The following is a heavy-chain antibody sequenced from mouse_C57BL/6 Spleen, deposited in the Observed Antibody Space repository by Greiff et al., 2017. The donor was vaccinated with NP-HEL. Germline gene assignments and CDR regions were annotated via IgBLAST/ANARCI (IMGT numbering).Heavy chain of an antibody. CDR1: GFTFSSYT. V-gene: IGHV5-9*01. CDR2: LSGGGGNT. D-gene: IGHD1-1*01. CDR3: ARQRAYYGSSYGYFDV. J-gene: IGHJ1*03. Sequence: EVQLVESGGGLVKPGGSLKLSCAASGFTFSSYTMSWVRQTPEKRLEWVATLSGGGGNTYYPDSVKGRFTISRDNAKNTLYLQMSSLRSEDTALYYCARQRAYYGSSYGYFDVWGTGTTVTVSS.